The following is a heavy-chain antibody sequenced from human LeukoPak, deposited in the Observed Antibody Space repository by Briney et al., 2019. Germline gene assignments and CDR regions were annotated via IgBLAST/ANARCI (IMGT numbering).Heavy chain of an antibody. Sequence: SETLSLTCTSSGGSISRYYWSWIRQSPGKGLEWIGYIHSSGSTRYNPSLKSRVTISVDKSKNQFSLKVSSLTAADAAVYFCARATYYYGSGSPIPDYWGQGTLVTVSS. CDR2: IHSSGST. CDR3: ARATYYYGSGSPIPDY. J-gene: IGHJ4*02. CDR1: GGSISRYY. D-gene: IGHD3-10*01. V-gene: IGHV4-59*01.